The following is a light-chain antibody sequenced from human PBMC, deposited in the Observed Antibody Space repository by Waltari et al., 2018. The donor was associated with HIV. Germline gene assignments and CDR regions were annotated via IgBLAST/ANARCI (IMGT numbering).Light chain of an antibody. CDR1: SHNIGSIP. J-gene: IGLJ1*01. Sequence: QSVVTQPPSASGTPGQRVTISCSGSSHNIGSIPVHWYQQLPGTAPKLLIYSNNQRPSGVPDRFSGSKSGTSASLAISGLQSEDEADYYCAAWDDSLNGNVFGTGTKVTVL. CDR3: AAWDDSLNGNV. V-gene: IGLV1-44*01. CDR2: SNN.